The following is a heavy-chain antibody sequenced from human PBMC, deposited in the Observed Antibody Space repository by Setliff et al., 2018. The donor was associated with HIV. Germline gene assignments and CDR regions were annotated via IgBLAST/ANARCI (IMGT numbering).Heavy chain of an antibody. Sequence: PSETLSLTCTVSGGSISSGNYYWSWIRQPAGKGLEWIGHISTSGRTNYNPSLMSRLTISVDTSKNQFSLKLSSVTAADTAVYYCARHGAFYYYYYMDVWGKGTTVTVSS. V-gene: IGHV4-61*09. CDR1: GGSISSGNYY. CDR2: ISTSGRT. J-gene: IGHJ6*03. CDR3: ARHGAFYYYYYMDV.